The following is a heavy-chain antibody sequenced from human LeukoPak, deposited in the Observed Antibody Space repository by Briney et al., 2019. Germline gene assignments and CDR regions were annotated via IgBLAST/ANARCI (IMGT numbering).Heavy chain of an antibody. J-gene: IGHJ4*02. CDR1: GFTFSRSA. CDR3: TKQSLYDISGQFHY. D-gene: IGHD3-22*01. CDR2: ITGSGGYT. V-gene: IGHV3-23*01. Sequence: QPGGSLRFSCAASGFTFSRSAMTWVRQAPGKGLEWVSTITGSGGYTYYADSVKGRFTISRDNSKNTLFLRMNSLRAEDTAVYFCTKQSLYDISGQFHYWGQGTLVTVSS.